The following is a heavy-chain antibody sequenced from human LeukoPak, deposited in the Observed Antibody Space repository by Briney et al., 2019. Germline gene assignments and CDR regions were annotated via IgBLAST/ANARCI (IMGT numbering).Heavy chain of an antibody. Sequence: ASLKVSCKASGYTFTGYSMHWVRQAPGQGLEWVGWINANSGGTNYAQRFQGRVTMTRDTSISTAYMEMSRLRCDDTAVYYCEREAVRGVIDFDYWGQGTLVTVSS. J-gene: IGHJ4*02. CDR2: INANSGGT. CDR3: EREAVRGVIDFDY. CDR1: GYTFTGYS. D-gene: IGHD3-10*01. V-gene: IGHV1-2*02.